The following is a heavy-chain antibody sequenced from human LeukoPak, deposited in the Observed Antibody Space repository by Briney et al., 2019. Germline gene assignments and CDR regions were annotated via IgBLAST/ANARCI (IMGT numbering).Heavy chain of an antibody. J-gene: IGHJ4*02. V-gene: IGHV3-21*01. CDR1: GFTFSSYR. D-gene: IGHD6-19*01. CDR2: ITTSSSYK. CDR3: ARYSSGWYHGDY. Sequence: PGGSLRLSCAASGFTFSSYRMNWVRQAPGKGLEWVSSITTSSSYKYYADSVKGRFTISKDNAKNSLYLQSNSLRAEDTAVYYCARYSSGWYHGDYWGQGTLVTVSS.